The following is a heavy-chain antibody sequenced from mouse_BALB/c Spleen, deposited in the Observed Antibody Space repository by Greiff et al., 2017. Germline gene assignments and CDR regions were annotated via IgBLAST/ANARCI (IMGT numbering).Heavy chain of an antibody. Sequence: QVQLQQSGAELMKPGASVKISCKATGYTFSSYWIEWVKQRPGHGLEWIGEILPGSGSTNYNEKFKGKATFTADTSSNTAYMQLSSLTSEDSAVYYCARRDYRSLYYAMDYWGQGITLTVSS. CDR1: GYTFSSYW. CDR2: ILPGSGST. V-gene: IGHV1-9*01. J-gene: IGHJ4*01. D-gene: IGHD2-14*01. CDR3: ARRDYRSLYYAMDY.